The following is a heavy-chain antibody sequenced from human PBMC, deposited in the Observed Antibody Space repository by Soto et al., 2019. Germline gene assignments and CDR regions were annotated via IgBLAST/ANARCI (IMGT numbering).Heavy chain of an antibody. J-gene: IGHJ4*02. CDR1: GGSISSGSYY. D-gene: IGHD1-26*01. V-gene: IGHV4-61*01. CDR3: AKDLGSYYLDY. CDR2: IYYSGST. Sequence: SETLSLTCTVSGGSISSGSYYWSWIRQPPGKGLEWIGYIYYSGSTNYNPSLKSRVTISVDTSKNQFSLKLSSVTAADTAVYYCAKDLGSYYLDYWGQGTQVTVSS.